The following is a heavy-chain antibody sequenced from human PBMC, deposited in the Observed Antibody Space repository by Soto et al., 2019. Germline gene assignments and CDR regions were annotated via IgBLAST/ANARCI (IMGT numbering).Heavy chain of an antibody. CDR1: GFIFATTA. CDR3: AAVMGRDYDYVWGSLSFDH. Sequence: VQLLQSGGGLVQPGGSLRLSCEASGFIFATTAMGWVRQAPGKGLEWVSTISGSGVRTYYADSVKGRFTISRGNSKNTLCLQMNSLRADDTAVYFCAAVMGRDYDYVWGSLSFDHWGQGALVTVST. D-gene: IGHD3-16*01. J-gene: IGHJ4*02. CDR2: ISGSGVRT. V-gene: IGHV3-23*01.